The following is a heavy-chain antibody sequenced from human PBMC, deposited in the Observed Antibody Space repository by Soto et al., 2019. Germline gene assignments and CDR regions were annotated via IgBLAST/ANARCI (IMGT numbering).Heavy chain of an antibody. CDR3: ARHGSSGDKPSSYYYYGMDV. D-gene: IGHD6-25*01. J-gene: IGHJ6*02. V-gene: IGHV4-39*01. CDR2: LYYSGST. Sequence: PSETLSLTCTVSGGSISSSSYYWGWIRQPPGKGLEWTGSLYYSGSTYYNPSLKSRVTITVDTSKNQFSLKLSSVTAADTAVYYCARHGSSGDKPSSYYYYGMDVWGQGTTVTVSS. CDR1: GGSISSSSYY.